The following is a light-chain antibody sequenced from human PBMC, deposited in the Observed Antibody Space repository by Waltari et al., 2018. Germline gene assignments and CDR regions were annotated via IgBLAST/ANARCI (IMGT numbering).Light chain of an antibody. CDR3: QQSYTTPWT. CDR2: AAS. Sequence: DIQMTQSPSSLSASVGDRVTITCRASQSINSYLNWYQEKPGKAPKVLIYAASSLQSGVPSRFSGSGSGTDFTLTISSLQPEDFATYYCQQSYTTPWTFGQGTNVEIK. CDR1: QSINSY. J-gene: IGKJ1*01. V-gene: IGKV1-39*01.